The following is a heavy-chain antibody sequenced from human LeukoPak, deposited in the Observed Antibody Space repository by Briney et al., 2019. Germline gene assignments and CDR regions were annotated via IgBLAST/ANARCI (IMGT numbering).Heavy chain of an antibody. CDR3: ARDVGGSDGYNSIDY. V-gene: IGHV3-21*06. CDR1: GFSFSSYS. J-gene: IGHJ4*02. Sequence: PGGSLRLSCTTSGFSFSSYSMNWVRQAPGKGLEWVSSISSSSSYIYYEDSVKGRSTTSRDNAKNSLYLQMNSLRAEDTAVYYCARDVGGSDGYNSIDYWGQGTLVTVSS. CDR2: ISSSSSYI. D-gene: IGHD5-24*01.